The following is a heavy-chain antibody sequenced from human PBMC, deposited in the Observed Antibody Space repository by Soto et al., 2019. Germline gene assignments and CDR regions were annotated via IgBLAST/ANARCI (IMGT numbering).Heavy chain of an antibody. CDR3: VSHNGFDRDHPYYNNYAMDV. CDR2: IKSETDGGTT. D-gene: IGHD5-12*01. CDR1: EFSVGNAW. J-gene: IGHJ6*02. Sequence: PGGSLRLSCAASEFSVGNAWMRWVRQAPGKGLEWVGRIKSETDGGTTDYAAPVKGRFTISRDDSKNTLYLQMNSLKTEETAVYYCVSHNGFDRDHPYYNNYAMDVWGQGTTVTVSS. V-gene: IGHV3-15*01.